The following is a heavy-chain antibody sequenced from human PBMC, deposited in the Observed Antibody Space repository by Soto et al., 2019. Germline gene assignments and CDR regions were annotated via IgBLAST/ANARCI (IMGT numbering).Heavy chain of an antibody. J-gene: IGHJ6*02. CDR3: ARLNGYCISTNCQGYHGMDV. CDR1: GGFVSSSSYS. V-gene: IGHV4-39*01. D-gene: IGHD2-2*03. Sequence: PSETLSLTCSVSGGFVSSSSYSWGWIRPSPGKGLEWIGTIYSSENTYYNPSLLSRVTISVDTSKNEFSLRLSSVTAADTAVYYCARLNGYCISTNCQGYHGMDVWGQGNTVT. CDR2: IYSSENT.